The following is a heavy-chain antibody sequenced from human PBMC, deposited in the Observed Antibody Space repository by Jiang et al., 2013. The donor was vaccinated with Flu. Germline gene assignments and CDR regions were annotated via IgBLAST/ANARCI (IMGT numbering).Heavy chain of an antibody. V-gene: IGHV5-51*01. D-gene: IGHD5-18*01. J-gene: IGHJ6*02. CDR2: IYPGDSDT. CDR3: ARLDAASVSDYYGMDV. Sequence: SLKISCKGSGYSFATYWIGWVRQMPGKGLEWMGIIYPGDSDTRYSPSFQGQVTISADKSISTAYLHWSSLKASDTAMYYCARLDAASVSDYYGMDVWGQGTMVTVSS. CDR1: GYSFATYW.